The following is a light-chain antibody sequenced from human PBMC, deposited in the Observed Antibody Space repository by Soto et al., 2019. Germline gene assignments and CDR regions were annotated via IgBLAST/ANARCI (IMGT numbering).Light chain of an antibody. CDR1: QTISSW. J-gene: IGKJ1*01. V-gene: IGKV1-5*03. CDR2: KAS. Sequence: DIQMSQSPSTLSGSVGDRVTINCRASQTISSWLAWYQQKPGKAPKLLIYKASTLKSGVPSRFSGSGSGTEFTLTISSLQPYAFPTYYCQHYNGYSEVFGQGTKV. CDR3: QHYNGYSEV.